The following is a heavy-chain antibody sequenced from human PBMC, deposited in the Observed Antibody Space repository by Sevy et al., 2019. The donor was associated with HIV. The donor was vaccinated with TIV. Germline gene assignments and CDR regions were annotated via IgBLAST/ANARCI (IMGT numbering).Heavy chain of an antibody. J-gene: IGHJ4*02. Sequence: GGSLRLSCAASGFSFTNAWMRWVRQAPGKGLEWVGRIKSKTDGGTRDFAAPVKGRFAISRDDSKSTFYLQMDSLKTEDTGVYYCTAGVGTSDCDYWGQGILVTVSS. CDR1: GFSFTNAW. D-gene: IGHD1-26*01. V-gene: IGHV3-15*01. CDR3: TAGVGTSDCDY. CDR2: IKSKTDGGTR.